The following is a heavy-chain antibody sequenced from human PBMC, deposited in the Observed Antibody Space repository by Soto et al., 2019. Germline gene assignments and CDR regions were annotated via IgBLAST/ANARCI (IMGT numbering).Heavy chain of an antibody. J-gene: IGHJ6*02. CDR3: VFGDCTSSSCSYYFYGLDV. D-gene: IGHD2-2*01. Sequence: GASVKVSCKASGGTFSSYAISWVRQAPGQGLEWMGGILPIFGSPSHAQKFRDRVTITADESTSTAYLELTSLTSEDTAIYYCVFGDCTSSSCSYYFYGLDVWGQGTTVTVSS. CDR1: GGTFSSYA. CDR2: ILPIFGSP. V-gene: IGHV1-69*13.